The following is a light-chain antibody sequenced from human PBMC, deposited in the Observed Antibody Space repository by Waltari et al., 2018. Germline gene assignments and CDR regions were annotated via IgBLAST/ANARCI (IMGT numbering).Light chain of an antibody. Sequence: EIVLTQPPCTLSLSRGDRVSLSCRASQSVNANRVAWYHQRPGQTPTLLIHGGSSRAIGSPDRFSGSGSATDFTLTISRLEPEDSGIYYCQQYGTSTGTFGQGTKVEIK. CDR2: GGS. J-gene: IGKJ1*01. CDR3: QQYGTSTGT. V-gene: IGKV3-20*01. CDR1: QSVNANR.